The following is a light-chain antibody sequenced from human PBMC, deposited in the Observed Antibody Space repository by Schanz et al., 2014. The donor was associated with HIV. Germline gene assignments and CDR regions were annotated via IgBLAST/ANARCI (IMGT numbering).Light chain of an antibody. CDR1: SSDVGGYNL. V-gene: IGLV2-23*03. Sequence: ALPQPASVSGSPGQSITISCTGTSSDVGGYNLVSWYQHHPDKAPKLIIYEGTKRPSGVSDRFSGSKSGNTASLTISGLQAEDEADYYCSSYAGTTTFVVFGGGTKVTVL. CDR3: SSYAGTTTFVV. CDR2: EGT. J-gene: IGLJ2*01.